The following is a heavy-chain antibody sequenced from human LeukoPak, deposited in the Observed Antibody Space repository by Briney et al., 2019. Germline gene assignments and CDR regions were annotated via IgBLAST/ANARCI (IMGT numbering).Heavy chain of an antibody. J-gene: IGHJ5*02. V-gene: IGHV4-34*01. Sequence: PSETLSLTCAVYGGSFSGYYWSWIRQPPGKGLEWIGEINHSGSTNYNPSLTSRVTISVDTSKNQFSLKLSSVTAADTAVYYCARAFGDSGSYRIWFDPWGQGTLVTVSS. CDR3: ARAFGDSGSYRIWFDP. CDR1: GGSFSGYY. CDR2: INHSGST. D-gene: IGHD1-26*01.